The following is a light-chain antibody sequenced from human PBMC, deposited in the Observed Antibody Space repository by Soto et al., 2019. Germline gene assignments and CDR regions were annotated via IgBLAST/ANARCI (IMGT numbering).Light chain of an antibody. CDR3: RQYDSCPHFT. Sequence: EIVMTQSPATLSVSPGERATLSCRASQSVGSHLAWYHQRPGQAPRLLIYGASCKSTRIPARFSGSVSGTDFALIFLCPQYEDFAAYYGRQYDSCPHFTFGPGTKVDIK. CDR1: QSVGSH. CDR2: GAS. V-gene: IGKV3-15*01. J-gene: IGKJ3*01.